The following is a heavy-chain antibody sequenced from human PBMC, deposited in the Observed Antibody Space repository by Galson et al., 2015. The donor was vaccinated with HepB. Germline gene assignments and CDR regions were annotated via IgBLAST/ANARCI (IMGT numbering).Heavy chain of an antibody. CDR1: GYTFTSYG. CDR2: ISAYNGNT. D-gene: IGHD3-16*02. CDR3: ATGDYDYVWGSYRYKY. V-gene: IGHV1-18*04. J-gene: IGHJ4*02. Sequence: SVKVSCKASGYTFTSYGISWVRQAPGQGLEWMGWISAYNGNTNYAQKLQGRVTMTTDTSTSTAYMELRSLRSDDTAVYYCATGDYDYVWGSYRYKYWGQGTLVTVSS.